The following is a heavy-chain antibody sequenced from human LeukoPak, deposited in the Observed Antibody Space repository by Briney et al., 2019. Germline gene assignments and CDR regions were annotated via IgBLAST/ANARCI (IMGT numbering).Heavy chain of an antibody. CDR2: IIPIFGTA. J-gene: IGHJ6*02. CDR3: ARLDCSITSGSGGSCSFSASTGMDV. Sequence: SVKVSCKASGGTFSSYAISWVRQAPGQGLEWMGGIIPIFGTANYAQKFQGRVTITADESTSTAYMELSSLRSEDTAVYYCARLDCSITSGSGGSCSFSASTGMDVWAKGPRSPSP. CDR1: GGTFSSYA. D-gene: IGHD2-15*01. V-gene: IGHV1-69*13.